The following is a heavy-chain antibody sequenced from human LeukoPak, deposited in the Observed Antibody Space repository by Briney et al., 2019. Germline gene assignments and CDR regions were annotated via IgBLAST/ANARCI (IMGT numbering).Heavy chain of an antibody. CDR3: ARRRKYCSSTSCYLKSWFDP. CDR2: INHSGST. V-gene: IGHV4-34*01. D-gene: IGHD2-2*01. J-gene: IGHJ5*02. CDR1: GGSFSGYY. Sequence: PSETLSLTCAVYGGSFSGYYWSWIRQPPGKGLEWIGEINHSGSTNYNPSLKSRVTISVDTSKNQFSLKLSSVTAADTAVYYCARRRKYCSSTSCYLKSWFDPWGQGTLVTVSS.